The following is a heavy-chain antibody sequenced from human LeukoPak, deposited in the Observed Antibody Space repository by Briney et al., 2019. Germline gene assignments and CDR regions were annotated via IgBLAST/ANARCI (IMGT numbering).Heavy chain of an antibody. J-gene: IGHJ6*02. CDR3: ARDRVDTVNDYYYGMDV. V-gene: IGHV3-53*01. CDR2: IYSGGST. Sequence: GGSLRLSCAASGFTVSSNYMSWVSQAPGKGLEWVSVIYSGGSTYYADSVKGRFTISRDNSKNTLYLQMNSLRAEDTAVYYCARDRVDTVNDYYYGMDVWGQGTTVTVSS. D-gene: IGHD5-18*01. CDR1: GFTVSSNY.